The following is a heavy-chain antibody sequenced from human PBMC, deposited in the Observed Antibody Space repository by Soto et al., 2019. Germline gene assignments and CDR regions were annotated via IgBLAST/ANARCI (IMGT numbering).Heavy chain of an antibody. Sequence: GGSLRLSCAASGFTFSSYGMHWVRQAPGKGLEWVAVISYDGSNKYYADSVKGRFTISRDNSKNTLYLQMNSLRAEDTAVYYCAKDSPAGDSSGYYLGYWGQGTLVTVSS. CDR3: AKDSPAGDSSGYYLGY. CDR1: GFTFSSYG. J-gene: IGHJ4*02. D-gene: IGHD3-22*01. CDR2: ISYDGSNK. V-gene: IGHV3-30*18.